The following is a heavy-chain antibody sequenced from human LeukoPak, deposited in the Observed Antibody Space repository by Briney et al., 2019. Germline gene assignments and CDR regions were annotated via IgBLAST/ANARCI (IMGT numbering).Heavy chain of an antibody. CDR3: ARGSYYDSSGYYKYYFDY. CDR1: GGTFSSYA. CDR2: IIPIFGTA. J-gene: IGHJ4*02. Sequence: SVKVSCKASGGTFSSYAISWVRQAPGQGLEWMGGIIPIFGTANYAQKFQGRVTITADESTSTAYMELSSLRSEDTAVSYCARGSYYDSSGYYKYYFDYWGQGTLVTVSS. V-gene: IGHV1-69*13. D-gene: IGHD3-22*01.